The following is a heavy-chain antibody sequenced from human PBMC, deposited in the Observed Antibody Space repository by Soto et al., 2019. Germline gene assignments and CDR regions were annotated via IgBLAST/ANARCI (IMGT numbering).Heavy chain of an antibody. Sequence: GESLKISCQVSGYTFTIYWIGWVRQMPGKGLEWVGIIYPSDSDTRYSPSFQGQVTISADQSINTAYLQWDSLKASDTAIYYCARPANTVADHFDLWGQGTPVTVSS. CDR3: ARPANTVADHFDL. J-gene: IGHJ4*02. CDR1: GYTFTIYW. D-gene: IGHD4-17*01. V-gene: IGHV5-51*01. CDR2: IYPSDSDT.